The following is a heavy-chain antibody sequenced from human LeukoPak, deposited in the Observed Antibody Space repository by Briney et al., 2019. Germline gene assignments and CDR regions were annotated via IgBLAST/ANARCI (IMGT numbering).Heavy chain of an antibody. Sequence: PSETLSLTCSVSGGSISTYYWSWIRQPAGKGLEWIGRIFTSGNTDYNPSLKSRVFISIETSKNRFSLTLNSVTAADTAVYYCARGVTYYDFWSGYYSYYYYMDVWGKGTTVTVSS. CDR2: IFTSGNT. CDR1: GGSISTYY. D-gene: IGHD3-3*01. CDR3: ARGVTYYDFWSGYYSYYYYMDV. J-gene: IGHJ6*03. V-gene: IGHV4-4*07.